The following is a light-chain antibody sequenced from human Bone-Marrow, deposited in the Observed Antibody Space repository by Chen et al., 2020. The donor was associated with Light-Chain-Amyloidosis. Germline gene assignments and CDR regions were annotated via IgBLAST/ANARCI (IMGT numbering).Light chain of an antibody. Sequence: SFVLTQPSSVSVAPGQTATIACGGNNLGSSSVHGYQQTPGQAPLLVVYDDSGRPSGIPEQLSGSNSGNTATLTISRVEAGDEADYYCQVWDRSSDRPVFGGGTKLTVL. J-gene: IGLJ3*02. CDR2: DDS. CDR1: NLGSSS. CDR3: QVWDRSSDRPV. V-gene: IGLV3-21*02.